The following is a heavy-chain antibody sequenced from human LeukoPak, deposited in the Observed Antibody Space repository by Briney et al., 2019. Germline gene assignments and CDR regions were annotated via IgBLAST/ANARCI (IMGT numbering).Heavy chain of an antibody. V-gene: IGHV3-15*01. CDR2: IKSKTDGGTT. Sequence: GGSLRLSCAASGFTFSNAWMSWVRQAPGKGLEWVGRIKSKTDGGTTDYAAPVKGRFTISRDDSKNTLYLQMNSLKTEDTAVYYCTTDLPYSGYASFDYWGQGTLVTVSS. CDR1: GFTFSNAW. D-gene: IGHD5-12*01. J-gene: IGHJ4*02. CDR3: TTDLPYSGYASFDY.